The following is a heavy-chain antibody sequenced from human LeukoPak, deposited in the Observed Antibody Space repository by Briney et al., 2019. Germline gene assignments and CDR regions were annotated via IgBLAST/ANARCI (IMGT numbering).Heavy chain of an antibody. CDR1: GYTFTSYD. V-gene: IGHV1-8*03. D-gene: IGHD6-19*01. CDR2: MNPNSGNT. J-gene: IGHJ4*02. CDR3: ARAYSSGWFDFDY. Sequence: AASVKVSCKASGYTFTSYDTNWVRQATGQGLEWMGWMNPNSGNTGYAQKFQGRVTITRNNSISTAYMDLSSLTSDDTAVYYCARAYSSGWFDFDYWGQGTLVTVSS.